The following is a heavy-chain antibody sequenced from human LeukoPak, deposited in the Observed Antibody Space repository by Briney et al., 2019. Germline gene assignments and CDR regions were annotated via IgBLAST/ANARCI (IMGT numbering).Heavy chain of an antibody. J-gene: IGHJ4*02. Sequence: GGSLRLSCAASGFTFSSYSMNWVRQAPGKGLEWVSYISSSSSTIYYADSVKGRFTISRDNAKNSLYLQMNSLRAEDTAVYYCAKAPVTTCSGAYCYPFDYWGQGTLVTVSS. V-gene: IGHV3-48*01. D-gene: IGHD2-21*01. CDR3: AKAPVTTCSGAYCYPFDY. CDR1: GFTFSSYS. CDR2: ISSSSSTI.